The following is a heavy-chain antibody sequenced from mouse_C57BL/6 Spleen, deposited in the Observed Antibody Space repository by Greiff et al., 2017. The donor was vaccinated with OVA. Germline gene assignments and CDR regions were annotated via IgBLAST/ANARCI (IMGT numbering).Heavy chain of an antibody. Sequence: SGAELVKPGASVKLSCKASGYTFTSYWMHWVKQRPGQGLEWIGMIHPNSGSTNYNEKFKSKATLTVDKSSSTAYMQLSSLTSEDSAVYYCASPIYYGNYRGDYWGQGTSVTVSS. J-gene: IGHJ4*01. D-gene: IGHD2-1*01. CDR1: GYTFTSYW. V-gene: IGHV1-64*01. CDR2: IHPNSGST. CDR3: ASPIYYGNYRGDY.